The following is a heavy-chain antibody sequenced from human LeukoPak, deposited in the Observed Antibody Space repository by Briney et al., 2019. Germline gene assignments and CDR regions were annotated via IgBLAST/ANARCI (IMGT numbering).Heavy chain of an antibody. CDR2: ISSSSSYT. D-gene: IGHD3-22*01. CDR1: GFTFSDYY. Sequence: GSLRLSCAASGFTFSDYYMSWIRQAPGKGLEWVSYISSSSSYTNYADSVKGRFTISRDNAKNSLYLQMNSLRAEDTAVYYCARVYYYDSSGYYQPTGYFQQGGQAPLLPVSS. CDR3: ARVYYYDSSGYYQPTGYFQQ. V-gene: IGHV3-11*06. J-gene: IGHJ1*01.